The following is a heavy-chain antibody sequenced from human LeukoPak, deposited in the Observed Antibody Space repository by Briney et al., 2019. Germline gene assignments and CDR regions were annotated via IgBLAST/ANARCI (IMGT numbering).Heavy chain of an antibody. V-gene: IGHV1-2*02. CDR1: GYTFTGCY. D-gene: IGHD1-14*01. CDR3: ARVTSGRRYFDY. J-gene: IGHJ4*02. CDR2: INPNSGGT. Sequence: ASVKVSCKASGYTFTGCYMHWVRQAPGQGLEWMGWINPNSGGTNYAQKFQGRVTMTRDTSISTAYMELSRLRSDDTAVYYCARVTSGRRYFDYWGQGTLVTVSS.